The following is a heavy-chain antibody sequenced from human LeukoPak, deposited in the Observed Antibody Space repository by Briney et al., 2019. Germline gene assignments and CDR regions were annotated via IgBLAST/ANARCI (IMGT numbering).Heavy chain of an antibody. CDR2: ISGSGGST. Sequence: GGSLRLSCAASGFTFSSYAMSWVRQAPGKGLEWVSAISGSGGSTYYADSVKGRFTISRDNSKNTLYLQMNSLRAEDTAVYYCARGLSSEGGYFDYWGQGTLVTVSS. CDR3: ARGLSSEGGYFDY. V-gene: IGHV3-23*01. CDR1: GFTFSSYA. D-gene: IGHD6-6*01. J-gene: IGHJ4*02.